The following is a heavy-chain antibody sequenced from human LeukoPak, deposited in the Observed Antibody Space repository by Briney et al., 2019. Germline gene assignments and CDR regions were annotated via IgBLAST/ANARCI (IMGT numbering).Heavy chain of an antibody. CDR1: GFTFSSYA. CDR3: AKVLGTRRNYWYFDL. CDR2: ISGSGGST. Sequence: PGGSLRLSCAASGFTFSSYAMSWVRQAPGKGLEWVSAISGSGGSTYYADSVKGRFTISRDNAKNSLYLQMNSLRAEDTALYYCAKVLGTRRNYWYFDLWGRGTLVTVSS. J-gene: IGHJ2*01. V-gene: IGHV3-23*01. D-gene: IGHD1-14*01.